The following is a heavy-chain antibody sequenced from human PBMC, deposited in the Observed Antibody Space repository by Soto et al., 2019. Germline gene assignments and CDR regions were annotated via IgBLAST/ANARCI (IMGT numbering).Heavy chain of an antibody. J-gene: IGHJ6*02. Sequence: GSVKVSCKASGYTVTRYRISWVRQAPGRGQDWMGSISAYNGNTNYAQKLQGRVTMTTDTSTSTAYMELRSLRSDDTAVYYCARPTPGKALYGSGSYGSHYYYGMDVWGQGTPVTVS. CDR3: ARPTPGKALYGSGSYGSHYYYGMDV. D-gene: IGHD3-10*01. CDR1: GYTVTRYR. V-gene: IGHV1-18*01. CDR2: ISAYNGNT.